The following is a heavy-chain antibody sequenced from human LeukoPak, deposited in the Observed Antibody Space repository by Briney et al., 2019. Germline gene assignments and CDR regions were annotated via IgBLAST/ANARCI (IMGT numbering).Heavy chain of an antibody. J-gene: IGHJ4*02. CDR3: ARGTGWYDY. V-gene: IGHV4-34*01. Sequence: PSETLPLTCAVYGGSFSGYYWSWIRQPPGKGLEWIGEINHSGSTNYNPSLKSRVTISVDTSKNQFSLKLSSVTAADTAVYYGARGTGWYDYWGQGTLVTVSS. CDR1: GGSFSGYY. CDR2: INHSGST. D-gene: IGHD6-19*01.